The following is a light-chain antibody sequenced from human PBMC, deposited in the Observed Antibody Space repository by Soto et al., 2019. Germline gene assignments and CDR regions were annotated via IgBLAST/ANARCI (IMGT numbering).Light chain of an antibody. J-gene: IGKJ3*01. CDR2: GAS. CDR1: QSVSSSY. Sequence: EIVLTQSPGTLSLSPGERATLSCRASQSVSSSYLAWYQQKPGQAPRLLIYGASSRATGIPDRFSGSGSGTDFTLTISRLEPEDFAVYYCQQYGSHNLPLFTFGPGTKVDIK. V-gene: IGKV3-20*01. CDR3: QQYGSHNLPLFT.